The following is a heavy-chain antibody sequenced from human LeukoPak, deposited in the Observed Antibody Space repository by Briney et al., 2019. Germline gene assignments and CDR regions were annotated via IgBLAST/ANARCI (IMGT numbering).Heavy chain of an antibody. CDR3: AKPLGPRWLQFGFDI. CDR2: IRSSSRTI. J-gene: IGHJ3*02. D-gene: IGHD5-24*01. V-gene: IGHV3-48*01. Sequence: AGGSLRLSCAASGFTFSSYSMNWVRQAPGKGLEWISYIRSSSRTIYYADSVKGRFTISRDNSKNTLYLQMNSLRAEDTAVYYCAKPLGPRWLQFGFDIWGQGTMVTVSS. CDR1: GFTFSSYS.